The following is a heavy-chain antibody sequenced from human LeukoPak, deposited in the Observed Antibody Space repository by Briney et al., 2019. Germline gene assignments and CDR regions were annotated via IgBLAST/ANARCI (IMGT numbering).Heavy chain of an antibody. V-gene: IGHV4-38-2*01. D-gene: IGHD5-18*01. CDR1: GYSISSGYY. CDR2: IYHSGST. Sequence: SETLSLTCAVCGYSISSGYYWGWIRPPPGKGLEWIGNIYHSGSTYYNPSLKSRVTISVDTSKNQFSLKLTSVTAADTAVYYCAVNSYAKDAFDIWGQGTMVTVSS. CDR3: AVNSYAKDAFDI. J-gene: IGHJ3*02.